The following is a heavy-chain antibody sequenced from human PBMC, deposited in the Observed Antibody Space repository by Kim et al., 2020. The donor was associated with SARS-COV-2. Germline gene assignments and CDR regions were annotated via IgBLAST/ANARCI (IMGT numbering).Heavy chain of an antibody. V-gene: IGHV1-69*13. CDR2: IIPLIGKA. J-gene: IGHJ6*02. CDR3: ARGGDEMNYQKGVDG. CDR1: GGGFRTYV. Sequence: SVKVSCKVSGGGFRTYVISWVRQAPGQGLEWMGGIIPLIGKAGYAQKFQGRVTITADESTTTTFMEVSSLRSEDTATIYCARGGDEMNYQKGVDGWGPG. D-gene: IGHD1-7*01.